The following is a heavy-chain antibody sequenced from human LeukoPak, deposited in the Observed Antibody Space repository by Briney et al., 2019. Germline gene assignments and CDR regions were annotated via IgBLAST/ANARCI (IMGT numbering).Heavy chain of an antibody. CDR2: ISAYNGYT. J-gene: IGHJ4*02. CDR1: GYSFTNYG. CDR3: ARGSNRIGGRLDY. Sequence: ASVTVSPKASGYSFTNYGISRVPQAPGHGLEGVGWISAYNGYTNYAQKLQDRVTMTTDPSTSTAYMVLRRLTSDDTAVYYCARGSNRIGGRLDYWGQGTLVSASA. D-gene: IGHD1-14*01. V-gene: IGHV1-18*01.